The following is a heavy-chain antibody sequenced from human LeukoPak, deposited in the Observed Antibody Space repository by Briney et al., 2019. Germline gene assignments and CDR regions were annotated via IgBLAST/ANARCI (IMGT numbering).Heavy chain of an antibody. V-gene: IGHV4-59*01. D-gene: IGHD6-19*01. CDR3: ARVGSSGWYFGGFEY. CDR1: GGSISSYY. CDR2: IYYSGST. J-gene: IGHJ4*02. Sequence: SETLSLTCTVSGGSISSYYWSWIRQPPGKGLEWIGYIYYSGSTNYNPSLKSRVTISVDTSKNQLSLKLSSVTAADTAVYYCARVGSSGWYFGGFEYWGQGTLVTVSS.